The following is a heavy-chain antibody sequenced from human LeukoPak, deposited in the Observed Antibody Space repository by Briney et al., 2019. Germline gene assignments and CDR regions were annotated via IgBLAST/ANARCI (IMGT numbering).Heavy chain of an antibody. CDR2: ISGSGGST. D-gene: IGHD2-2*01. Sequence: GGSLRLSCAASGFTFSSHAMNWVRQAPGKGLEWVSSISGSGGSTYYSDSVKGRFTISRDNSKNTLYLQMNSLRAEDTAIYYCAKDVFYCSSTSCHRYYFDDWGQGTLVTVSS. CDR1: GFTFSSHA. CDR3: AKDVFYCSSTSCHRYYFDD. V-gene: IGHV3-23*01. J-gene: IGHJ4*02.